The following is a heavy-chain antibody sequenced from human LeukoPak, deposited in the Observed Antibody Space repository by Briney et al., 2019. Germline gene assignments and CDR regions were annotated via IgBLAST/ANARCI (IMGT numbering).Heavy chain of an antibody. CDR3: AKDTGAFHFDY. CDR1: GFTFDDYA. J-gene: IGHJ4*02. D-gene: IGHD4/OR15-4a*01. CDR2: ISGDGGST. V-gene: IGHV3-43*02. Sequence: GXXLRLSCAASGFTFDDYAMHWVRHAPGKGLEWVSLISGDGGSTYYADSVKGRFTISRDNSKNSLYLQMNSLRTEDTALYYCAKDTGAFHFDYWGQGTLVTVSS.